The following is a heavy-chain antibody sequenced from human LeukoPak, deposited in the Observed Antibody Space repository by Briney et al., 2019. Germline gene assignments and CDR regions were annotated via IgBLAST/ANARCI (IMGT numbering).Heavy chain of an antibody. CDR3: ARYLFDVVPAAMHPFDY. CDR1: GFTFSNHG. Sequence: GGTLRLSCAASGFTFSNHGMNWVRQAPGKGLEWVSGINWNGGSTGYADSVKGRFTISRDNAKNSLYLQMNSLRAEDTALYYCARYLFDVVPAAMHPFDYWGQGTLVTVSS. D-gene: IGHD2-2*01. J-gene: IGHJ4*02. V-gene: IGHV3-20*04. CDR2: INWNGGST.